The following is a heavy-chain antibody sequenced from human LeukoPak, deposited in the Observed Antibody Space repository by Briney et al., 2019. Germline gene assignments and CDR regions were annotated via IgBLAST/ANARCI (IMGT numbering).Heavy chain of an antibody. CDR1: GGSISSSSYY. Sequence: SETLSLTCTVSGGSISSSSYYWGWIRQPPGKGLEWIGGIYYSGSTYYNPSLKSRITISVDTSKNQFSLKLSSVTAADTAVYYCARHSGYFDYWGQGTLVTVSS. V-gene: IGHV4-39*01. CDR2: IYYSGST. J-gene: IGHJ4*02. CDR3: ARHSGYFDY. D-gene: IGHD1-26*01.